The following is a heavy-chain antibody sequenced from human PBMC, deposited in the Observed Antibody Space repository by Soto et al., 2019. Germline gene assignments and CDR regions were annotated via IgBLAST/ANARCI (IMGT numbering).Heavy chain of an antibody. Sequence: PSETLSLTCTVSGVAISTYYWSWIRQSPGKGLEWIAYVYNYNPSLKSRVTISVDTSKNQFSLKLSSVTAADTAMYFCARAMSVGELSTNGAFDMWGQGXMVTVSS. D-gene: IGHD3-16*02. CDR2: VY. CDR1: GVAISTYY. V-gene: IGHV4-59*01. CDR3: ARAMSVGELSTNGAFDM. J-gene: IGHJ3*02.